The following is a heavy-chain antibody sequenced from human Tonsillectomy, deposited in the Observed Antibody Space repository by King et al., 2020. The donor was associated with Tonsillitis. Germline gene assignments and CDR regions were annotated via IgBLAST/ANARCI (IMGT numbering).Heavy chain of an antibody. CDR2: ISGSGIST. CDR1: GFTFSSYA. J-gene: IGHJ4*02. D-gene: IGHD3-22*01. CDR3: AKGPDYYDTSDYHCDY. Sequence: VQLVESGGGLGQPGGSLRLSCAASGFTFSSYAMNWVRQAPGKGLEWVSSISGSGISTYYADSVKGRFTVSRDNSKNTQYLQMNSLRAEDAAVYYCAKGPDYYDTSDYHCDYWGQGTLVTVSS. V-gene: IGHV3-23*04.